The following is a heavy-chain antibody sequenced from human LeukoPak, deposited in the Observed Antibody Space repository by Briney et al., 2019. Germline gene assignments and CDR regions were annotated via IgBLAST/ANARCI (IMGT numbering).Heavy chain of an antibody. V-gene: IGHV3-30*14. Sequence: GGSLRLSCAASGFTFSSYAMHWVRQAPGKGLEWVAVISYDGSNKYYADSVKGRFTISRDNSKNTLYLQMNSLRAEDTAVYYCARDIFSSVATYYFDYWGQGTLVTVSS. CDR3: ARDIFSSVATYYFDY. J-gene: IGHJ4*02. CDR1: GFTFSSYA. D-gene: IGHD2-2*01. CDR2: ISYDGSNK.